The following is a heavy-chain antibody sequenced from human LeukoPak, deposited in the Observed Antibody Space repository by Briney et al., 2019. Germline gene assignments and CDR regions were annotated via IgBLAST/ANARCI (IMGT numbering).Heavy chain of an antibody. CDR1: GFTFSGYD. D-gene: IGHD4-17*01. V-gene: IGHV3-20*04. Sequence: PGGSLRLSCAASGFTFSGYDMSWVRQAPGKGLECVSGIKWHGGSTGYADSVKGRFTISRDNAKNSLYLQMNSLRAEDTALYYCARDLGGGSDSGDDNVGGVGWFDPWGQGTLVTVSS. CDR3: ARDLGGGSDSGDDNVGGVGWFDP. CDR2: IKWHGGST. J-gene: IGHJ5*02.